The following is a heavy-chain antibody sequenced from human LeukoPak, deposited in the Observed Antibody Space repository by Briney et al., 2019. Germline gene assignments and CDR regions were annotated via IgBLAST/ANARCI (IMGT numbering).Heavy chain of an antibody. V-gene: IGHV3-21*01. J-gene: IGHJ4*02. CDR3: ARVDILTGLYYFDY. CDR1: GFTFSSYS. Sequence: GGSLRLSCAASGFTFSSYSMNWVRQAPGKGLEWVSSISGSSSYIYYADSVKGRFTISRDNAKNSLYLQMNSLRAEDTAVYYCARVDILTGLYYFDYWGQGTLVTVSS. CDR2: ISGSSSYI. D-gene: IGHD3-9*01.